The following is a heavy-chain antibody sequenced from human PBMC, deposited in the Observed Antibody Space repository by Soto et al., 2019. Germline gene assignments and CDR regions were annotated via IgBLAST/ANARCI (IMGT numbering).Heavy chain of an antibody. CDR3: ARGRRSGCYHFGS. Sequence: QVQLQESGPGLVKPSETLSLTCTVSGGSITTYYWSWIRQPPGTGLEWIGYIHYEGSTNYNPSLKSRVTILVDTSHNQLSLKLTSVTAADTAVYFCARGRRSGCYHFGSWGQGTLVTVSS. J-gene: IGHJ4*02. V-gene: IGHV4-59*01. CDR1: GGSITTYY. D-gene: IGHD6-19*01. CDR2: IHYEGST.